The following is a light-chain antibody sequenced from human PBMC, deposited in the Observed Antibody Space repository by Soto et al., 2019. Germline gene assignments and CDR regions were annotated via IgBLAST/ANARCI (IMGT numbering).Light chain of an antibody. CDR3: SSYTSSNTRYV. CDR1: SSDVGGYNY. Sequence: QSALTKPASVSGSPGQSITISCTGTSSDVGGYNYVSWYQQYPGKAPKLMIYEVSNRPSGVSNRFSGSKSGNTASLTISGLQAEDEADYYCSSYTSSNTRYVFGTGTKLTVL. V-gene: IGLV2-14*01. CDR2: EVS. J-gene: IGLJ1*01.